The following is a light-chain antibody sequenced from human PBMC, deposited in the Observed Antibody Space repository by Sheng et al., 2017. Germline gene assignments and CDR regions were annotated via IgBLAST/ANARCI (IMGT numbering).Light chain of an antibody. Sequence: QSALTQPPSASGSPGQSVAISCTGTSSDVGGHDHVSWFQQHPGKAPKLIIYEVTKRPSGVPDRFSGSRSGNTASLTVSGLQAEDEADYYCSSYAGSSTLVFGGGTKLTVL. V-gene: IGLV2-8*01. CDR3: SSYAGSSTLV. CDR2: EVT. CDR1: SSDVGGHDH. J-gene: IGLJ3*02.